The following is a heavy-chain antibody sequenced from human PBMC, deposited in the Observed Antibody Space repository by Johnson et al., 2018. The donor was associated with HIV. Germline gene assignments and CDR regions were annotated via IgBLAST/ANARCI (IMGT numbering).Heavy chain of an antibody. V-gene: IGHV3-7*05. Sequence: ELLVESGGGVVQPGGSLRLSCAASGITFSSYWMSWVRQAPGKGLEWVANIKQDGSEKYYVDSVKGRFTISRDNAKNSLDLEMNSLRAEDTAVDYCARVAQSIAARPSAFDIWGQGTMVTVSS. CDR1: GITFSSYW. D-gene: IGHD6-6*01. CDR3: ARVAQSIAARPSAFDI. J-gene: IGHJ3*02. CDR2: IKQDGSEK.